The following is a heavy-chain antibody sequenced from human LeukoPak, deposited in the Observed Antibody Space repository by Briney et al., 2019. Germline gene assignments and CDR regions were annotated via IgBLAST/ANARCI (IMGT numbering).Heavy chain of an antibody. D-gene: IGHD3-9*01. V-gene: IGHV3-30*02. J-gene: IGHJ4*02. Sequence: GGSLRLSCAASGFTFDCCGMHWVRQALGKGLEWVAFIRNVGNDKYYADSVKGRFTISRDNSNNTLYLQMNSLRPEDTAVYYCAKDRVLRYFDWLFDLDYWGQGTLVTVSS. CDR2: IRNVGNDK. CDR3: AKDRVLRYFDWLFDLDY. CDR1: GFTFDCCG.